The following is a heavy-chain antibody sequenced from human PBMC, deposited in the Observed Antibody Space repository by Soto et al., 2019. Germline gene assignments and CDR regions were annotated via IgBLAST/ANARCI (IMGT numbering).Heavy chain of an antibody. V-gene: IGHV4-39*01. CDR2: MYYSGST. Sequence: SKTLSLTCAVSGGSISSRSYYWGWIRQPPGKGLEWIGSMYYSGSTYYNPSLKSRVTISVDTSKNQFSLKLRSVTAADTAVYYCAADTVTLYYYYYGMDVWGQGTTVTVSS. J-gene: IGHJ6*02. D-gene: IGHD4-17*01. CDR1: GGSISSRSYY. CDR3: AADTVTLYYYYYGMDV.